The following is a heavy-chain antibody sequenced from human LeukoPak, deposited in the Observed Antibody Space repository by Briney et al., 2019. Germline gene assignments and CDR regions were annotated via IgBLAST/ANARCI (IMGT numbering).Heavy chain of an antibody. CDR1: GGSFSGYY. Sequence: SSETLSLTCAVYGGSFSGYYWSWIRQPPGKGLEWIGSIYNSGSTYYNPSLRSRATISVDTSRNQFSLKLSSVTAADTAVYYCARQDYFDYWGQGTLVTVSS. CDR2: IYNSGST. J-gene: IGHJ4*02. CDR3: ARQDYFDY. V-gene: IGHV4-34*01.